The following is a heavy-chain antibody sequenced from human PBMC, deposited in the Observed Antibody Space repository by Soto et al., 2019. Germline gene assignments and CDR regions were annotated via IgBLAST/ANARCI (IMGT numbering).Heavy chain of an antibody. CDR2: IYHSGST. D-gene: IGHD2-21*01. CDR1: GGSISSGGYS. J-gene: IGHJ4*02. V-gene: IGHV4-30-2*02. Sequence: PSETLSLTCAVSGGSISSGGYSWSWIRQPPGKGLEWIGYIYHSGSTYYNPSLKSRVTISVDTSKNQFSLKLSSLRSEDTAVYYCASPNPQRGSGFLFDYWGQGTLVTVSS. CDR3: ASPNPQRGSGFLFDY.